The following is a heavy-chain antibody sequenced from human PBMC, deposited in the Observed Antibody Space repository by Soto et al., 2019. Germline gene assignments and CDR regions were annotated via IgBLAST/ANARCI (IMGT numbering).Heavy chain of an antibody. J-gene: IGHJ4*02. CDR1: GDSMATGGHY. CDR3: ARDKDLQPTVWGF. CDR2: VYYSGAT. Sequence: SETLSLTCTVSGDSMATGGHYYNWIRQVPGKGLEWIGYVYYSGATHYTPSLRARATISRDTSKNQFSLRLISVTAADTALYYCARDKDLQPTVWGFWGQGIQV. D-gene: IGHD3-16*01. V-gene: IGHV4-31*03.